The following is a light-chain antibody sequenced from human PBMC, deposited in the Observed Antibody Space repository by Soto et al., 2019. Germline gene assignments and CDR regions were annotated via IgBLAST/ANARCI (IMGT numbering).Light chain of an antibody. V-gene: IGKV3D-15*01. Sequence: IVLTQSPGTLSLSPWERATLSCRASQSVSSYVAWYQQKPGQAPRLLIYDASNRATGIPARFSGSGSGTEFTLTISSLQSEDFAVYYCQQYNNWPRTFGQGTKVDIK. CDR3: QQYNNWPRT. CDR2: DAS. J-gene: IGKJ1*01. CDR1: QSVSSY.